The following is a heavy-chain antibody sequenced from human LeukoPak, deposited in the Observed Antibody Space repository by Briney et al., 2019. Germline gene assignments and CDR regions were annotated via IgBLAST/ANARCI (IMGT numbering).Heavy chain of an antibody. V-gene: IGHV4-34*01. CDR2: INHSGST. CDR1: GGSFSGYY. J-gene: IGHJ4*02. D-gene: IGHD3-9*01. Sequence: SETLSLTCAVYGGSFSGYYWSWIRQPPGKGLEWIGEINHSGSTNYNPSLKSRVTISVDTSKNQFSLKLSSVTAADTAVYYCARHRRPYHDILTGYSYYFDYWGQGTLATVSS. CDR3: ARHRRPYHDILTGYSYYFDY.